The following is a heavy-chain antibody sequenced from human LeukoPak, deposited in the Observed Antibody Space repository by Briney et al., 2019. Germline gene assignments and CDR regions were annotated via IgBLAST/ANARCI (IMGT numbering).Heavy chain of an antibody. D-gene: IGHD6-13*01. J-gene: IGHJ4*02. CDR1: GYTFTDYH. CDR3: ASGVSSSWYSDY. CDR2: INPSSGGT. V-gene: IGHV1-2*02. Sequence: ASVKASCKASGYTFTDYHMQWVRQAPGQGLEWMGWINPSSGGTNYAQKFQGRVTMTRDTSISTAYMDLSRLRSDDTAVYYCASGVSSSWYSDYWGQGTLVTVSS.